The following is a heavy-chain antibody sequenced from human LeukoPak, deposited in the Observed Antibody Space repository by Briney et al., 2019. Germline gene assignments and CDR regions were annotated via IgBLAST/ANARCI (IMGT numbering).Heavy chain of an antibody. CDR3: ARRGSLYYYDSSGVDY. CDR1: GYTFTSYA. V-gene: IGHV1-3*03. J-gene: IGHJ4*02. CDR2: INLGKGNT. Sequence: GASVKVSCKASGYTFTSYAIHWVRQAPGEGLKWMGWINLGKGNTRYLQEFQGRVTITRDTSANTVYMELNSLRSEDMAVYYCARRGSLYYYDSSGVDYWGQGTLVTVSS. D-gene: IGHD3-22*01.